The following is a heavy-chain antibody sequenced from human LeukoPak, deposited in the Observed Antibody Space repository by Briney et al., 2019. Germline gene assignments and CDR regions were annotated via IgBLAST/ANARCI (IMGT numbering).Heavy chain of an antibody. CDR2: ISGSGGST. CDR3: AKDFWSGYYRDDYMDV. D-gene: IGHD3-3*01. CDR1: GFTFSSYA. V-gene: IGHV3-23*01. J-gene: IGHJ6*03. Sequence: GGSLRLSCAASGFTFSSYAMSWVRQAPGRGLEWASAISGSGGSTYYADSVKGRFTISRDNSKNTLYLQMNSLRAEDTAVYYCAKDFWSGYYRDDYMDVWGKGTTVTVSS.